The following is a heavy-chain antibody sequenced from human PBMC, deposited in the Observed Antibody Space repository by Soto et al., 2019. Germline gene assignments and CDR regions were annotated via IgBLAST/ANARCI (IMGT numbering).Heavy chain of an antibody. CDR2: MYYGGST. V-gene: IGHV3-53*01. CDR3: ARAPGGSNWIYWYFDL. D-gene: IGHD1-26*01. CDR1: GFSVSNTH. Sequence: GESLRLSCAVSGFSVSNTHMAWVRQAPGKGLEWVSLMYYGGSTYFTDSVEGRFTISRDNSKNTVYLQMHSLRAEDTAQYYCARAPGGSNWIYWYFDLWGRGTLVTVSS. J-gene: IGHJ2*01.